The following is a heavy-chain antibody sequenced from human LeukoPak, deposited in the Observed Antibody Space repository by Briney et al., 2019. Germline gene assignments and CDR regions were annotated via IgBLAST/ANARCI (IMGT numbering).Heavy chain of an antibody. CDR1: GFTFSGNA. D-gene: IGHD2-2*01. CDR3: ARDHCSSTSCYQTD. J-gene: IGHJ4*02. CDR2: VSTDGGRQ. V-gene: IGHV3-30*14. Sequence: GRSLRLSCTASGFTFSGNALHWVRQAPGKGLEWVAAVSTDGGRQFYADSVKGRFSISRDNSKNTMSLQMNSLRTEDTAVYYCARDHCSSTSCYQTDWGKGTLVTVSS.